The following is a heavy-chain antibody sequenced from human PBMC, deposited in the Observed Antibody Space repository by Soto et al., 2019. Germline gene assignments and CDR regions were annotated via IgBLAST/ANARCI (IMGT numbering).Heavy chain of an antibody. D-gene: IGHD2-2*02. J-gene: IGHJ5*02. CDR2: ISSSGST. V-gene: IGHV4-31*03. CDR3: AKYLSNWVHP. Sequence: QVQLQESGPGLVKPSQTLSLTCSVSGGSINSDPYYWSWIRQHPGKGLEWIGYISSSGSTYYTPSLKSRLTISIDTSKNQFSLKLSYLTAADTAVYYCAKYLSNWVHPWGQGTLVTVSS. CDR1: GGSINSDPYY.